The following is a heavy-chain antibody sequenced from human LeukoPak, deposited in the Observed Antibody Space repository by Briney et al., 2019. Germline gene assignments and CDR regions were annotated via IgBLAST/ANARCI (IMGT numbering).Heavy chain of an antibody. CDR3: ATGLSFITGTTGNYYYYGMDV. CDR2: VDPEDGET. V-gene: IGHV1-69-2*01. J-gene: IGHJ6*02. D-gene: IGHD1-20*01. CDR1: GYTFTDYY. Sequence: ASVKISCKVSGYTFTDYYMHWVQQAPGKGLEWMGLVDPEDGETIYAEKFQGRVTITADTSTDTAYMELSSLRPEDTAVYYCATGLSFITGTTGNYYYYGMDVWGQGTTVTVSS.